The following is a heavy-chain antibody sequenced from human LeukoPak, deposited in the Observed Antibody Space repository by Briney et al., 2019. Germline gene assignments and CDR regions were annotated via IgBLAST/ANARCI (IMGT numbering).Heavy chain of an antibody. D-gene: IGHD3-22*01. CDR3: TTAYYYDSSGYYYGFDY. CDR1: GFTFSNAW. J-gene: IGHJ4*02. V-gene: IGHV3-15*01. CDR2: IKSKTDGETT. Sequence: GGSLRLSCAASGFTFSNAWMSWVRQAPGKGLEWVGRIKSKTDGETTDYAAPVKGRFTISRDDSKNTLYLQMNSLKTEDTAVYYCTTAYYYDSSGYYYGFDYWGQGTLVTVSS.